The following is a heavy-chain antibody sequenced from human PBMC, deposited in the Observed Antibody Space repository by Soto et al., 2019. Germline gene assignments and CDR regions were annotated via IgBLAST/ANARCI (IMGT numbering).Heavy chain of an antibody. CDR2: INTGDGNT. J-gene: IGHJ4*02. CDR3: ARDRVGNDY. Sequence: QVQLVQSGAEVKKPGASVKVSCKASGYTFTSYSMHWVRQAPGQRLEWLGWINTGDGNTIYPRKFQGRVTVTRDTSASTVYMELSSLNSEDTAVYYCARDRVGNDYWGQGTQVAVSS. V-gene: IGHV1-3*04. D-gene: IGHD4-17*01. CDR1: GYTFTSYS.